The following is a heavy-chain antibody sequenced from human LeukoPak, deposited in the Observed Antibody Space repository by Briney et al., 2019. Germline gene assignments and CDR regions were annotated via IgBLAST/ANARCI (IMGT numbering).Heavy chain of an antibody. J-gene: IGHJ6*03. CDR2: ISGSGGRT. CDR1: GFTFSSYA. V-gene: IGHV3-23*01. CDR3: AKDFVSSSLYYYFYMDV. Sequence: GGSLRLSCGASGFTFSSYAMSWVRQAPGKGLEWVSGISGSGGRTYYADSVKGRFTMSRDNSKNTLFLQMNSLRAEDTAVYYCAKDFVSSSLYYYFYMDVWGKGTTVTVSS. D-gene: IGHD6-13*01.